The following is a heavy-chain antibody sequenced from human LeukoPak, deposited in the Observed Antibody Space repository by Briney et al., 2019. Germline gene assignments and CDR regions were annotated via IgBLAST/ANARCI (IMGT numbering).Heavy chain of an antibody. V-gene: IGHV1-18*01. CDR2: ISAYNGNT. CDR3: AVTAYKDSSSYPAPKLSVY. D-gene: IGHD3-22*01. Sequence: GGSVKLSCKASGYTFSSYGMSWVRQAPGQGLEWMGWISAYNGNTNYAQKVKGRFTMTRDKSKSTVYMEMKSLRSDDTAVYYCAVTAYKDSSSYPAPKLSVYWGQGALVTVSS. CDR1: GYTFSSYG. J-gene: IGHJ4*02.